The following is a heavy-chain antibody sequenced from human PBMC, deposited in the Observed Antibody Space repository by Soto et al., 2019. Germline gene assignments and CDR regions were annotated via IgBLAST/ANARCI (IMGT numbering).Heavy chain of an antibody. V-gene: IGHV3-23*01. Sequence: EVQLLDSGGGLVQPGGSLRLSCAASGFTFSSSAMSWVRQAPGKGLEWVSAVSGSGGTTYYADSVRGRFTISRDNSKNPLYLQMNSPRAEDTAIYFCARCTVDRIVTSGWCHYLDPWGQGTLVTVSS. CDR3: ARCTVDRIVTSGWCHYLDP. CDR1: GFTFSSSA. J-gene: IGHJ5*02. D-gene: IGHD6-19*01. CDR2: VSGSGGTT.